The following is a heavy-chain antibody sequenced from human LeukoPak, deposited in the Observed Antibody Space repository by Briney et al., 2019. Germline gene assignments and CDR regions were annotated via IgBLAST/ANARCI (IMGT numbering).Heavy chain of an antibody. CDR2: ISYDGSNK. Sequence: GGSLRLSCAASGFTFSSYAMHWVRQAPGKGLEWVAVISYDGSNKYYADSVKGRFTISRDNSKNTLYLQMNSLRAEDTAVYYCAKDGYCSSTSCSTFDYWGQGTLVTVSS. CDR1: GFTFSSYA. J-gene: IGHJ4*02. V-gene: IGHV3-30-3*01. D-gene: IGHD2-2*03. CDR3: AKDGYCSSTSCSTFDY.